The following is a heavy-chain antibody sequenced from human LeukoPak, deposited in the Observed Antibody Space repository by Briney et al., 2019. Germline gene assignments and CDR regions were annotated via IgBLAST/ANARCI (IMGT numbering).Heavy chain of an antibody. CDR1: GYSFTSYW. V-gene: IGHV5-10-1*01. D-gene: IGHD4/OR15-4a*01. CDR2: IDPSDSYT. J-gene: IGHJ6*02. Sequence: GESLKISCKGSGYSFTSYWISWVRQMPGKGLEWMGRIDPSDSYTNYSPSFQGHVTIPADKSISTAYLQWSSLKASDTAMYYCARRGEDYGRARYGMDVWGQGTTVTVSS. CDR3: ARRGEDYGRARYGMDV.